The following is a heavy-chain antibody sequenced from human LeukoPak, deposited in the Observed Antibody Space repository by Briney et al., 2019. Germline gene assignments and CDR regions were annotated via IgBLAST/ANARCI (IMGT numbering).Heavy chain of an antibody. CDR2: IYSSGST. D-gene: IGHD6-19*01. V-gene: IGHV4-4*07. J-gene: IGHJ4*02. Sequence: SETLSLTCTVSGGSISSYYWSWIRQPAGKGLEWIGRIYSSGSTDYTPSLKSRVTMSVDTSKNQFSLNLSSLTAADTAVYYCARGPSSGWCLFDYWGQGTLVTVSS. CDR1: GGSISSYY. CDR3: ARGPSSGWCLFDY.